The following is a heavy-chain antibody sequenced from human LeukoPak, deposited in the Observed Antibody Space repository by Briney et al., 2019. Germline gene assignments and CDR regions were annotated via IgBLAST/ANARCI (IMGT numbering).Heavy chain of an antibody. CDR3: ARFGYSGWNLEN. Sequence: PGGSLRLSCAASGFNFRDFWMTWVRQAPGKGLEWVANINQGGGVRYYVDSAKGRFTISRDDTESSLYLQMNSLRDEDTAVYYCARFGYSGWNLENWGQGTLVTVSS. CDR1: GFNFRDFW. D-gene: IGHD6-19*01. J-gene: IGHJ4*02. CDR2: INQGGGVR. V-gene: IGHV3-7*02.